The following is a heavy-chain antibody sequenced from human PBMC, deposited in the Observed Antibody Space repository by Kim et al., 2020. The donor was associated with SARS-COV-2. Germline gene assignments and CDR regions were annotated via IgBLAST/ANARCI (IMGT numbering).Heavy chain of an antibody. D-gene: IGHD3-22*01. V-gene: IGHV3-30*02. CDR3: AKDIRFDSSGYFDL. Sequence: GGSLRLSCAASGFTFSSHAMHWVREAPGKGLEWVALIWTDGTHKNYAESVKGRFTISRDNSNNRLYLEMSSLRDEDTAVYHCAKDIRFDSSGYFDLWGQGTQVTVSP. CDR1: GFTFSSHA. CDR2: IWTDGTHK. J-gene: IGHJ5*02.